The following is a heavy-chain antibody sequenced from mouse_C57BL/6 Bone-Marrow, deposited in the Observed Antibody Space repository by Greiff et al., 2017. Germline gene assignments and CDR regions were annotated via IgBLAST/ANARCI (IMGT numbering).Heavy chain of an antibody. V-gene: IGHV14-4*01. CDR1: GFNIKDDY. J-gene: IGHJ2*01. Sequence: VQLQQSGAELVRPGASVKLSCTASGFNIKDDYMHWVKQRPEQGLEWIGWIDPENGDTEYASKFQGKATITADTSSNTAYLQLSSLTSEDTAVHYCSYYGNSYYWGQGTTLTVSS. D-gene: IGHD2-1*01. CDR3: SYYGNSYY. CDR2: IDPENGDT.